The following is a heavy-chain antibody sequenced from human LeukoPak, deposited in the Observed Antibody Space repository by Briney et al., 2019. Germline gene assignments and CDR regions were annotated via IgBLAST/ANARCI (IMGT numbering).Heavy chain of an antibody. D-gene: IGHD3-9*01. CDR2: TKNKANNYNT. Sequence: PGASLRLSCAASGFTFSDHYMDWVRQAPGKGLEWVGRTKNKANNYNTEYAASVEGRFIISRDDSKNSLFLQMNSLKTEDTAVYYCARVARFDSIDYWGQGTLVTVSS. CDR1: GFTFSDHY. V-gene: IGHV3-72*01. CDR3: ARVARFDSIDY. J-gene: IGHJ4*02.